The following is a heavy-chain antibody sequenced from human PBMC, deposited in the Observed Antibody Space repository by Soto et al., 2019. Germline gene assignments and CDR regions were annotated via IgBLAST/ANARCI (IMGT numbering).Heavy chain of an antibody. CDR3: ARLGGLRYYYGMDV. CDR2: INHSGST. Sequence: QVQLQQWGAGLLKPSETLSLTCAVYGGSFSGYYWSWIRQPPGKGLEWIGEINHSGSTNYNPSLKSRVTISVDTSKNQFSLKLSSVTAADTAVYYCARLGGLRYYYGMDVWGQGTTVTVSS. D-gene: IGHD5-12*01. V-gene: IGHV4-34*01. J-gene: IGHJ6*02. CDR1: GGSFSGYY.